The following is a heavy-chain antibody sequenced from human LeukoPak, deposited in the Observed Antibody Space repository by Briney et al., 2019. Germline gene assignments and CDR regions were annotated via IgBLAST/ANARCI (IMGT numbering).Heavy chain of an antibody. J-gene: IGHJ4*02. CDR1: GFTFSSYA. CDR3: AKAYFAMVRGPFGY. Sequence: GGSLRLSCAASGFTFSSYAMSWVRQAPGKGLEWVSAISGSGGSTYYADSVKGRFIISRDNSKNTLYLQMNSLRAEDTAVYYCAKAYFAMVRGPFGYWGQGTLVTVSS. V-gene: IGHV3-23*01. CDR2: ISGSGGST. D-gene: IGHD3-10*01.